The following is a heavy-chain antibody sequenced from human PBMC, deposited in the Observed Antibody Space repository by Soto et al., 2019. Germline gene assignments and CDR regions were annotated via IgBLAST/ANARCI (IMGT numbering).Heavy chain of an antibody. CDR2: ISKDGSNK. J-gene: IGHJ4*02. V-gene: IGHV3-30*18. CDR1: GFTFSNYA. Sequence: GGSLRLSCAVSGFTFSNYAMHWVRQAPGKGLEWVAVISKDGSNKYYGDFVKGRSTISRDSSKNTLYLQMNSLREEDTAVYYCAKETGPQGGFDYWGQGTLVTVSS. D-gene: IGHD3-9*01. CDR3: AKETGPQGGFDY.